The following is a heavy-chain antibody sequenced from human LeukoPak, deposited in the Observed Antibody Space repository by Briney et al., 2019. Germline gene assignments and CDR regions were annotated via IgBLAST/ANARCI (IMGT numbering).Heavy chain of an antibody. CDR3: ARLRRAFDI. V-gene: IGHV4-59*08. J-gene: IGHJ3*02. CDR1: GGSISSYY. Sequence: PSETLSLTCTVSGGSISSYYWSWIRQPPGKGLEWIGYIYYSGSTNYDPSLKSRVTISVDTSKNQFSLKLSSVTAADTAVYYCARLRRAFDIWGQGTMATVSS. CDR2: IYYSGST.